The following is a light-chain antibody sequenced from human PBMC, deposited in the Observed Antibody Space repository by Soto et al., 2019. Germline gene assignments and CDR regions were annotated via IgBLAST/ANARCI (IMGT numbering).Light chain of an antibody. CDR1: QTITRW. V-gene: IGKV1-5*01. J-gene: IGKJ1*01. Sequence: IRMRHSRYSRCASVGDRATITCRASQTITRWMAWYQQKPGKAPKLLIYDASTLESGVPSRFSGSLSVTEFTLTISSLQPDDFATYYCQQYNSYSWTFGEGTNVDI. CDR3: QQYNSYSWT. CDR2: DAS.